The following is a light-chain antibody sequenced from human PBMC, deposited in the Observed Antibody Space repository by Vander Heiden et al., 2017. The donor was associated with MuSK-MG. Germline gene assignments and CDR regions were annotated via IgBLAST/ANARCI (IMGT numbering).Light chain of an antibody. V-gene: IGKV1-6*01. CDR1: QAIRHD. J-gene: IGKJ1*01. CDR2: GAS. CDR3: HQYSIYPPT. Sequence: IQMTQSPSSLSASLAGRVTITCRASQAIRHDVGWYQPRPGKAPKLLLYGASTLQSGVPSRFSGSGSGTEFRLTISSLQPEDFATYYCHQYSIYPPTFGQGTKVEMK.